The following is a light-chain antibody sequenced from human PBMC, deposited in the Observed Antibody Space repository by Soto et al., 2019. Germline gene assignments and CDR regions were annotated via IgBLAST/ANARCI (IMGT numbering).Light chain of an antibody. J-gene: IGLJ7*01. CDR3: QAYDISLSGSV. V-gene: IGLV1-40*01. CDR2: INS. Sequence: QPVLTQPPSVSGAPGQRVTMSCTGSSSNIGAGYDVHWYQQLPGTAPKLLIYINSNRPSGVPDRFSGSKSGTSASLAITGLQAEDEADYYCQAYDISLSGSVFGGGNQLTVL. CDR1: SSNIGAGYD.